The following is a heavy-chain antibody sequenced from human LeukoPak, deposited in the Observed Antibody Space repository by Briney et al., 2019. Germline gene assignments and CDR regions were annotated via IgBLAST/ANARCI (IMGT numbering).Heavy chain of an antibody. Sequence: PGGSLRLSCAASGFTFSSYAVHWVRQAPGKGLEWVAVISYDGSNKYYADSVKGRFTISRDNSKNTLCLQMNSLRAEDTAVYYCARENAAAVAATPYFDYWGQGTLVTVSS. J-gene: IGHJ4*02. V-gene: IGHV3-30*04. CDR1: GFTFSSYA. D-gene: IGHD2-15*01. CDR2: ISYDGSNK. CDR3: ARENAAAVAATPYFDY.